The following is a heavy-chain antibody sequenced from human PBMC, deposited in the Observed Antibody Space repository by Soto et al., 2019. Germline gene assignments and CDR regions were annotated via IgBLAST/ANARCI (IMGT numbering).Heavy chain of an antibody. V-gene: IGHV3-23*01. CDR3: AKDRILTALPSGYFDY. CDR1: GFTFSNYA. D-gene: IGHD3-9*01. Sequence: LRLSCAASGFTFSNYAMSWVRQAPGKGLEWVSTIGGRGAATYYADSVKGRFTISRDNSKNTLYLQMNSLRAEDTAVYYCAKDRILTALPSGYFDYWGQGTLVTVSS. J-gene: IGHJ4*02. CDR2: IGGRGAAT.